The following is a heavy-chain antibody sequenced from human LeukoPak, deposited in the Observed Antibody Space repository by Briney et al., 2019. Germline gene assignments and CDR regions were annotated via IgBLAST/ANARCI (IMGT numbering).Heavy chain of an antibody. V-gene: IGHV1-24*01. CDR2: FDPEDGET. CDR3: ATWGYDFWSGYYRSRGYYFDY. Sequence: ASVKVSCKVSGYTLTELSMHWVRQAPGKGHEWMGGFDPEDGETIYAQKFQGRVTMTEDTSTDTAYMELSSLRSEDTAVYYCATWGYDFWSGYYRSRGYYFDYWGQGTLVTVSS. CDR1: GYTLTELS. J-gene: IGHJ4*02. D-gene: IGHD3-3*01.